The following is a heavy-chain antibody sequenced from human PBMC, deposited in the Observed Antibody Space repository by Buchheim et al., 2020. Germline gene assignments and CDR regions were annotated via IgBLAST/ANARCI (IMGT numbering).Heavy chain of an antibody. CDR2: ISGSGGST. D-gene: IGHD6-6*01. CDR3: AKGQTIAARHDNWFDP. V-gene: IGHV3-23*01. Sequence: EVQLLESGGGLVQPGGSLRLSCAASGFTFSSYAMSWVRQAPGKGLEWVSAISGSGGSTYYADSVKGRFTISSDHSKNTLSLQMNSLRAEDTAVYYCAKGQTIAARHDNWFDPWGQGTL. CDR1: GFTFSSYA. J-gene: IGHJ5*02.